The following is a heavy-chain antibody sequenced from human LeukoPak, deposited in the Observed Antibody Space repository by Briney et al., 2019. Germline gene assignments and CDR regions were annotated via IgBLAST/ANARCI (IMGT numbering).Heavy chain of an antibody. CDR1: GGSIASSGYY. CDR3: ARGNSDGKREDY. J-gene: IGHJ4*02. Sequence: PSETLSLTCTVSGGSIASSGYYWSWIRQHPGKGREWFGYINYSGSTYYSPSLKSQVTISGDTSKNHFSLKLSSVTAAYTAVYYCARGNSDGKREDYWGPGTLLTVSS. V-gene: IGHV4-31*01. D-gene: IGHD2-15*01. CDR2: INYSGST.